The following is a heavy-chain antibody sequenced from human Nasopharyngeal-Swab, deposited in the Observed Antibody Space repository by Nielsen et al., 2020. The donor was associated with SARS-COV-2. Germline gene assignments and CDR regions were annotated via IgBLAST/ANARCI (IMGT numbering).Heavy chain of an antibody. CDR1: GLSFSNYA. V-gene: IGHV3-21*01. Sequence: GESLKISCVASGLSFSNYAMSWVRQAPGKGLEWVSSISSSSSYIYYADSVKGRFTISRDNAKNSLYLQMNSLRAEDTAVYYCARGGGHIVGAMGYWGQGTLVTVSS. CDR3: ARGGGHIVGAMGY. CDR2: ISSSSSYI. J-gene: IGHJ4*02. D-gene: IGHD1-26*01.